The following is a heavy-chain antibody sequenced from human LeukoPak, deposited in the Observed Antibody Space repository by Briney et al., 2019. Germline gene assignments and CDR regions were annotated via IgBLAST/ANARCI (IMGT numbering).Heavy chain of an antibody. Sequence: GGSLRLSCAASGLTVSSNYMSWVRQAPGKGLEWVAVISYDGSNKYYADSVKGRFTISRDNSKNTLYLQMNSLRAEDTAVYYCARAVSSSGYSDYYYYGMDVWGQGTTVTVSS. D-gene: IGHD3-22*01. J-gene: IGHJ6*02. V-gene: IGHV3-30-3*01. CDR1: GLTVSSNY. CDR2: ISYDGSNK. CDR3: ARAVSSSGYSDYYYYGMDV.